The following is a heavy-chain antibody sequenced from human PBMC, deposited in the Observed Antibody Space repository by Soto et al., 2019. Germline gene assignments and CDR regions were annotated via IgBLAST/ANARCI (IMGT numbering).Heavy chain of an antibody. J-gene: IGHJ5*02. CDR1: GYTFTDYG. Sequence: QVQLVQSGAEVKKPGASVKVSCKASGYTFTDYGISWVRQAPGQGLEWMGWISTYTGDTKYPQRLQGRVTVTADTSTSTAYMELSSLKADDTAVCYCAKTGGCNWFDPWGQGTLVSVSS. CDR2: ISTYTGDT. D-gene: IGHD6-19*01. V-gene: IGHV1-18*01. CDR3: AKTGGCNWFDP.